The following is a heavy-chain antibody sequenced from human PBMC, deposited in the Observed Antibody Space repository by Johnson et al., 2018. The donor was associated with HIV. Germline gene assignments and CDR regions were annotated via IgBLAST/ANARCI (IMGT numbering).Heavy chain of an antibody. Sequence: QVQLVESGGGLVKPGGSLRLSCAASGFTFSDYAMHWVRQAPGKGLEWVAVISYDGSNKYYADSVRGRFTISRDISKNTLYLQMDSLRPDDTALYYCARGRKDIDADEGLDNDAFDMWGQGTLVTVSS. CDR1: GFTFSDYA. CDR2: ISYDGSNK. D-gene: IGHD5-12*01. CDR3: ARGRKDIDADEGLDNDAFDM. V-gene: IGHV3-30-3*01. J-gene: IGHJ3*02.